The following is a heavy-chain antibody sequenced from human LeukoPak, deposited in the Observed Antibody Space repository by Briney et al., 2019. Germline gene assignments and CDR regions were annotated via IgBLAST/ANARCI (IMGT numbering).Heavy chain of an antibody. D-gene: IGHD6-6*01. V-gene: IGHV4-4*07. CDR2: IYTSGTT. Sequence: PSETLSLTCTVSGGSISSYYWSWIRQPAGKGLEWIGRIYTSGTTNYNPSLKSRVTMSVDTSKNQFSLNLTSVTAADTAVYYCAREGTTRPLDYWGRGTLVTVSS. CDR3: AREGTTRPLDY. J-gene: IGHJ4*02. CDR1: GGSISSYY.